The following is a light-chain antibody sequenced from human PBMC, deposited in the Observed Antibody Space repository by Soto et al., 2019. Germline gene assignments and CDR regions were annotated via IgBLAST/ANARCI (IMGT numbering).Light chain of an antibody. V-gene: IGLV2-8*01. CDR3: SSYAGSRSLD. CDR1: SSDVGGYNY. Sequence: QSALTQPPSASGSPGQSVTISCTGTSSDVGGYNYVSWYQQHPGKSPKLMIYEVTKRPSGVPDRFSGSKSGNTASLTVSGLQAEDEADYYRSSYAGSRSLDFGGWTKVNVL. CDR2: EVT. J-gene: IGLJ2*01.